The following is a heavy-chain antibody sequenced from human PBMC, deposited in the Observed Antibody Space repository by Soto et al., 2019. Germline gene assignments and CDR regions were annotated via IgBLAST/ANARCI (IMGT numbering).Heavy chain of an antibody. CDR3: ARDESGGWYYS. CDR2: IKQDRSEK. J-gene: IGHJ5*01. CDR1: GFTFNTYW. D-gene: IGHD2-15*01. Sequence: EVQLVESGGGLVQPGGSLRLSCAASGFTFNTYWMSWVRQAPGKGLEWVANIKQDRSEKDYVDSVKGRFTISRDNAKSSLYLEMNSLRAEDTAVYYCARDESGGWYYSWGQGALVTVSS. V-gene: IGHV3-7*01.